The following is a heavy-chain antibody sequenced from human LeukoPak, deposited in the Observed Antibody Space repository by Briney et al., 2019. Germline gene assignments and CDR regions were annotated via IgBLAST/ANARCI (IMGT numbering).Heavy chain of an antibody. V-gene: IGHV3-73*01. Sequence: PGGSLRLSCAASGFTFSGSAVHWVRQASGKGLEWVGRIRSKANSYATAYAASVKGRFTISRDDSKNTAYLQMNSLKTEDTAVYYCTSGYCSSTSCSSYFDYWGQGTLVTVSS. CDR3: TSGYCSSTSCSSYFDY. CDR2: IRSKANSYAT. CDR1: GFTFSGSA. D-gene: IGHD2-2*01. J-gene: IGHJ4*02.